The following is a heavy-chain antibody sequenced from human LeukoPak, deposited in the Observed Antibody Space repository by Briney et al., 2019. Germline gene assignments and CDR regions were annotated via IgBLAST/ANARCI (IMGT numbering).Heavy chain of an antibody. Sequence: GGSLRLSCAAAGFTFSSYGLSWVRQAPGKGLEWVSAISGGGGNTYYADSVKGRFTISRDNSKNTLYLQMNSLRADDTAVYYCAKAPHFDWSYWGQGTLVTVSS. CDR1: GFTFSSYG. CDR3: AKAPHFDWSY. CDR2: ISGGGGNT. D-gene: IGHD3-9*01. J-gene: IGHJ4*02. V-gene: IGHV3-23*01.